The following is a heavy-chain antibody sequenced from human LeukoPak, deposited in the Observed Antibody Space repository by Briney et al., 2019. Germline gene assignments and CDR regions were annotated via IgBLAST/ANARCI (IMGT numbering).Heavy chain of an antibody. J-gene: IGHJ2*01. D-gene: IGHD5-12*01. CDR2: IYYSGST. V-gene: IGHV4-59*08. Sequence: SETLSLTCTVSGGSISSYYWSWLRQPPGKGLEWIGYIYYSGSTNYNPSLKSRVTISVDTSKNQFTLKLSSVTAADTAVYYCARQYGGGYDYSICYFDLWGRGTLVTVSS. CDR3: ARQYGGGYDYSICYFDL. CDR1: GGSISSYY.